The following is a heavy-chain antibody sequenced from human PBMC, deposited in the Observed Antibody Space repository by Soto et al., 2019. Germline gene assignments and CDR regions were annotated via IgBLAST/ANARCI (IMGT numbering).Heavy chain of an antibody. Sequence: GGSLRLSCAASGFTVNYSYMSWVRQAPGKGLEWVSVIYSGGSTYYADSVKGRFTICRDISKNTLYVQMTSLRAEDTAVYYCAGASIFGLIDTYYYYYYMDVWGKGTTVTVSS. CDR3: AGASIFGLIDTYYYYYYMDV. CDR1: GFTVNYSY. D-gene: IGHD3-3*01. CDR2: IYSGGST. J-gene: IGHJ6*03. V-gene: IGHV3-66*01.